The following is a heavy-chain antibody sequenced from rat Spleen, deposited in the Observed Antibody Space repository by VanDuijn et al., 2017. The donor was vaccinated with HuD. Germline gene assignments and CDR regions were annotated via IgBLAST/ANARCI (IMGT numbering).Heavy chain of an antibody. CDR2: ISYDGTST. CDR3: ARHTPFYYFDY. D-gene: IGHD1-4*01. Sequence: EVQLVESGGGLVQPGRSMKLSCAASGFTFSNFYMAWVRQAPKKGLEWVATISYDGTSTNYRASVKGPFTISRDNAKSTLYLQMDSLRSEDTATYYCARHTPFYYFDYWGQGVMVTVSS. J-gene: IGHJ2*01. V-gene: IGHV5-7*01. CDR1: GFTFSNFY.